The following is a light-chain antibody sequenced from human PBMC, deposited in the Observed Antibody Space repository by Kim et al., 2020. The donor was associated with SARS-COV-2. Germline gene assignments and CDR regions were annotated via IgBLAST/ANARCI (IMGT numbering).Light chain of an antibody. CDR3: QQVKTYPLN. J-gene: IGKJ4*01. CDR2: AAP. V-gene: IGKV1-9*01. CDR1: HDISNY. Sequence: DIQLTQSPSFLSASVGDRVTITCRASHDISNYLAWYQQKPGKGPHFLIFAAPTLQDGVPSRFSGSGSGTQFTLTISSLQPEDFATYYCQQVKTYPLNFGGGTKLEI.